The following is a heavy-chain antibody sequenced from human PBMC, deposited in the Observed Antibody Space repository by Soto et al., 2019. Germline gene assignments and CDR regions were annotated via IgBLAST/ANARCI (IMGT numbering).Heavy chain of an antibody. D-gene: IGHD4-17*01. CDR3: AKATVTTRGAFDI. V-gene: IGHV3-23*01. Sequence: PGGSLRLSCAASGFTFSSYSMNWVRQAPGKGLEWVSAISGSGGSIYYADSVKGRFTISRDNSKNTLFLQMNSLRADDTAVYYCAKATVTTRGAFDIWGQGTMVTVSS. J-gene: IGHJ3*02. CDR2: ISGSGGSI. CDR1: GFTFSSYS.